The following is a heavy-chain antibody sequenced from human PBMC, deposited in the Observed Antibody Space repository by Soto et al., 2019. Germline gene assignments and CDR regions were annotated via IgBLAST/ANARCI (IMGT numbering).Heavy chain of an antibody. V-gene: IGHV4-30-4*01. CDR3: ARALTATAPHNWFDP. Sequence: QVQLQESGPGLVKPSQTLSLTCTVSGGSISGGNYYWNWIRQPPGKGLEWIGYIYYSGSTYYNPSLKSRVTISVDTSTNQFSLKLSSVTAADTAVYYCARALTATAPHNWFDPWGQGTLVTVSS. CDR2: IYYSGST. J-gene: IGHJ5*02. CDR1: GGSISGGNYY. D-gene: IGHD1-7*01.